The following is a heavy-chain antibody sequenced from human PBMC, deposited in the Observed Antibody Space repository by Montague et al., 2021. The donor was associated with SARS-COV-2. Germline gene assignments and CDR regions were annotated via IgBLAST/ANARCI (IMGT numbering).Heavy chain of an antibody. D-gene: IGHD6-19*01. CDR2: LSQDGSEE. J-gene: IGHJ4*02. CDR1: GFTFSTYW. V-gene: IGHV3-7*03. CDR3: ARVVSNGWTFDY. Sequence: SLRLSCSASGFTFSTYWMTWVRQAPGKGLELVASLSQDGSEENYVDSVKGRFTISRDNAKSSLYLQMNSLRAEATAVFYCARVVSNGWTFDYWGQGTLVTVSS.